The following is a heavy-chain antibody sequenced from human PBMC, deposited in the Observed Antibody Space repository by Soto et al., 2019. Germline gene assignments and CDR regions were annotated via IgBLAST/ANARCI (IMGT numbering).Heavy chain of an antibody. CDR1: GYSFTSYW. CDR3: ARRGGPMVRGVIAPFDY. CDR2: IDPSDSYT. D-gene: IGHD3-10*01. Sequence: PGESLKISCKGSGYSFTSYWISWVRQMPGKGLEWMGRIDPSDSYTNYSPSFQGHVTISADKSISTAYLQWSSLKASDTAMYYCARRGGPMVRGVIAPFDYRGQGTLVTVSS. J-gene: IGHJ4*02. V-gene: IGHV5-10-1*01.